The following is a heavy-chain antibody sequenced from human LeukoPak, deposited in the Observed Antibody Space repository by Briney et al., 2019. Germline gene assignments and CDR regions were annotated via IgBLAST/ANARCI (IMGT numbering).Heavy chain of an antibody. CDR1: GGSISSGGYY. J-gene: IGHJ4*02. V-gene: IGHV4-31*03. D-gene: IGHD6-13*01. CDR3: ARDHHLKYSSSWYYFDY. CDR2: IYYGGST. Sequence: SETLSLTCTVSGGSISSGGYYWSWIRQHPGKGLEWIGYIYYGGSTYYNPSLKSRVTISVDTSKNQFSLKLSSVTAADTAVYYCARDHHLKYSSSWYYFDYWGQGTLVTVSS.